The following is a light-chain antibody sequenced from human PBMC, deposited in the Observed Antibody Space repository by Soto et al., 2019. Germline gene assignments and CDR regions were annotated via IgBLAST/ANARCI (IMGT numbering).Light chain of an antibody. CDR2: EGS. CDR1: SSDVGSYNL. CDR3: CSYAGTSTLV. J-gene: IGLJ2*01. Sequence: QSVLTQPASVSGSPGQSITISCSGTSSDVGSYNLVSWYQQHPGKAPKLMIYEGSERPSGVSNRFSGSKSGNTASLTISGLQAEDEADYYCCSYAGTSTLVFGGGTKLT. V-gene: IGLV2-23*01.